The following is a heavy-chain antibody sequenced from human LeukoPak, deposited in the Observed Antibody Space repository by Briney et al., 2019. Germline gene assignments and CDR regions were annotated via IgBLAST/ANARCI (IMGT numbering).Heavy chain of an antibody. D-gene: IGHD1-26*01. CDR2: ISWNSGSI. CDR3: AKGVGGSYAAFDI. V-gene: IGHV3-9*01. CDR1: GFTFDDYA. Sequence: GRSLRLSCAASGFTFDDYAMHWVRQAPGKGLEWVSGISWNSGSIGYADSVKGRITITRDNANTPLYLQMNSVRAEDTDLYYCAKGVGGSYAAFDIWGQGTMVTVSS. J-gene: IGHJ3*02.